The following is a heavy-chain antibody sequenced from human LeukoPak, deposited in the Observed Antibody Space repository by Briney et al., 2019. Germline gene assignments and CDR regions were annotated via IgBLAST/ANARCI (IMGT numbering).Heavy chain of an antibody. CDR3: ARVADCSSTSCYFRRGTNWFDP. J-gene: IGHJ5*02. V-gene: IGHV3-74*01. D-gene: IGHD2-2*01. CDR2: INTDGSST. CDR1: GFTFSSYW. Sequence: GGSLRLSCAASGFTFSSYWMHWVRQAPGKGLVWVSRINTDGSSTSYADSVKGRFTISRDNAKNTLYLQMNSLRAEDTAVYYCARVADCSSTSCYFRRGTNWFDPWGQGTLVTVSS.